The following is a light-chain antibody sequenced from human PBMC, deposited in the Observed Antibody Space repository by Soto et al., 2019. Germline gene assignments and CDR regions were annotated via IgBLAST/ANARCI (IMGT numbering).Light chain of an antibody. CDR1: QSVSYSY. Sequence: EIVLTQSPGTLSLSPGERATLSCRASQSVSYSYLAWYQQKPGQAPRLLIYGASSRATGIPDRFSGSGSGTDFTLTISRREPADFVVYYFQHYGDSPITFGQGTRLEIK. CDR3: QHYGDSPIT. J-gene: IGKJ5*01. CDR2: GAS. V-gene: IGKV3-20*01.